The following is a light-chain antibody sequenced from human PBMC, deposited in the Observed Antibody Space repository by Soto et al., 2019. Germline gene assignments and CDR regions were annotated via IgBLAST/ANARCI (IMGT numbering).Light chain of an antibody. J-gene: IGKJ1*01. V-gene: IGKV3-20*01. CDR2: GAS. Sequence: DIMLNPTPGTLSLYPGERATLSCRASQSVSSSYLAWYQKKPGQAPRLLIYGASSRATGIPDRFSGSGSGTGFTLTVSRLEPEDFAVYYCQQYGSSPTFGQGTKVDIK. CDR1: QSVSSSY. CDR3: QQYGSSPT.